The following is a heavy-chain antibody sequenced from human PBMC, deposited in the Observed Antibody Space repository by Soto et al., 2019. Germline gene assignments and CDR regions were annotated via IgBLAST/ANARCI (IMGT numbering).Heavy chain of an antibody. CDR2: ISAYNGNT. J-gene: IGHJ5*02. Sequence: QVQLVQSGAEVKKPGASVKVSCKASGYTFTSYGISWVRQAPGQGLEWMGWISAYNGNTNYAQKLQGRVTMTTDTSTSTAYMELRSLRSDDTAVYYCERDMWQQLVKGGWFDPWGQGTLVTVSS. V-gene: IGHV1-18*01. CDR1: GYTFTSYG. D-gene: IGHD6-13*01. CDR3: ERDMWQQLVKGGWFDP.